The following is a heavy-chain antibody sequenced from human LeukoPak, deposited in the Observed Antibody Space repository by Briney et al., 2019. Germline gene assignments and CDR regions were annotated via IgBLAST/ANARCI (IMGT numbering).Heavy chain of an antibody. J-gene: IGHJ4*02. CDR1: GNTFTDLS. CDR3: ATDFYRGRQFDY. D-gene: IGHD2/OR15-2a*01. CDR2: FDPEVVET. V-gene: IGHV1-24*01. Sequence: GASVKVSCKVSGNTFTDLSMNWVRQAPGKGLEWMGGFDPEVVETIYAQKFQGRVTMTEDTSTATAYMELSSLRPDDTAVYYCATDFYRGRQFDYWGQGTLVTVSS.